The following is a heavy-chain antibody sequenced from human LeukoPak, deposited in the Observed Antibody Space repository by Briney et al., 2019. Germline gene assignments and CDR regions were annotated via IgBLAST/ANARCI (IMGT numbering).Heavy chain of an antibody. CDR1: GYTFTGYY. Sequence: ASVKVSCKASGYTFTGYYMHWVRQAPGQGLEWMGWINPNSGGTNYAQKFQGRVTMTRDTSISTAYMEPSRLRSDDTAVYYCARHSSSHDASPIWGQGTLVTVSS. CDR3: ARHSSSHDASPI. V-gene: IGHV1-2*02. CDR2: INPNSGGT. D-gene: IGHD6-6*01. J-gene: IGHJ4*02.